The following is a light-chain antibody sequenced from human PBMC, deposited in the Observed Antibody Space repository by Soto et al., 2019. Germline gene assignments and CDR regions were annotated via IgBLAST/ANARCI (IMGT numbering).Light chain of an antibody. CDR3: AAWDDTVRSYV. V-gene: IGLV1-47*01. CDR1: ISNIATNY. CDR2: RDN. J-gene: IGLJ1*01. Sequence: QSVLTQPPSVSGTPGQRVTISCSGGISNIATNYVHWFQQLPGTAPKVLSNRDNQRPSGVPDRFSGSKSGTSASLAISGLRSEDEAEYYCAAWDDTVRSYVFGTGTQLPS.